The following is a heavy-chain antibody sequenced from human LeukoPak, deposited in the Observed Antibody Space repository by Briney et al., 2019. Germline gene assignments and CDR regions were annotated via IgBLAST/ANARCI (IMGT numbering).Heavy chain of an antibody. Sequence: SETLSLTCTVSGASITSNDYSWSWIRQPPGKGLEWIGMISDSGKTYFNPSLKSRVTISADTSKNQFSLRQTSLTAADTAVYYCARLRVAMVRGVSYFDSWGQGALVTVSS. CDR1: GASITSNDYS. J-gene: IGHJ4*02. V-gene: IGHV4-39*01. CDR2: ISDSGKT. CDR3: ARLRVAMVRGVSYFDS. D-gene: IGHD3-10*01.